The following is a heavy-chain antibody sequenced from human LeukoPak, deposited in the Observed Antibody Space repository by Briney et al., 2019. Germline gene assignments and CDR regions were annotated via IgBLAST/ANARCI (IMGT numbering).Heavy chain of an antibody. Sequence: ASVKVSCKASGYTFTSYYMHWVRQAPGQGLEWMGIINPSGGSTSHAQKFQGRVTMTRDTSTSTVYMELSSLRSEDTAVYYCARWPMAYYDSSGDRIPYYFDYWGQGTLVTVSS. CDR3: ARWPMAYYDSSGDRIPYYFDY. D-gene: IGHD3-22*01. V-gene: IGHV1-46*01. J-gene: IGHJ4*02. CDR1: GYTFTSYY. CDR2: INPSGGST.